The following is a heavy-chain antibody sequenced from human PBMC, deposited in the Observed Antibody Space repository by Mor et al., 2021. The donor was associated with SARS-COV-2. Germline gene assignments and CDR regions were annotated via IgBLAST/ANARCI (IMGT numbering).Heavy chain of an antibody. D-gene: IGHD1-26*01. J-gene: IGHJ4*03. CDR3: ARETYSGSYLDY. V-gene: IGHV3-30-3*01. CDR2: ISYDGSNK. Sequence: GLEWVAVISYDGSNKYYADSVKGRFTISRDNSKNTLYLQMNSLRAEDTAVYYCARETYSGSYLDYWG.